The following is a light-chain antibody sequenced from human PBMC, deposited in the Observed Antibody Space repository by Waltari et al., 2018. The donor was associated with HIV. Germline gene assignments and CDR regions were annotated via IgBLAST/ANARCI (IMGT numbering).Light chain of an antibody. J-gene: IGLJ2*01. Sequence: GTSSDVGGYNYVSWYQQHPGKAPKLMIYEVSNRPSGVSNRFSGSKSGNTASLTISGLQAEDEADYYCSSYTSSDVVFGGGTKLTVL. CDR3: SSYTSSDVV. V-gene: IGLV2-14*01. CDR2: EVS. CDR1: SSDVGGYNY.